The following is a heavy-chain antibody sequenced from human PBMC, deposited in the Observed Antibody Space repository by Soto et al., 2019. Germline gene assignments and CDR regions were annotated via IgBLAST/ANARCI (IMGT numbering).Heavy chain of an antibody. CDR2: IKRKSEGGAT. CDR1: GFTFVNAW. Sequence: EVQLVESGGGLVKPGGSHRLSCAASGFTFVNAWMSWVRQAPGKGLEWVGLIKRKSEGGATVYAAPVKGRFTISRDDSKNTLYLHMNSLKTEDTGVYYCTTGQWFPHWGQGTLVTVSS. J-gene: IGHJ5*02. V-gene: IGHV3-15*01. CDR3: TTGQWFPH.